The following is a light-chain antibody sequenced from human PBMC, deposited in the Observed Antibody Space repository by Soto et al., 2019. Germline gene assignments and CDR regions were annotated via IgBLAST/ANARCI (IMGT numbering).Light chain of an antibody. CDR1: QSISSY. V-gene: IGKV1-39*01. J-gene: IGKJ2*01. CDR2: AAS. CDR3: QQSYSTPYT. Sequence: DIQMTQSPSSLSASVGDRVTITCRASQSISSYLNWYQQKPGKAPKLLIYAASSLQSGVPSRFSVSGSGTDSTLTISSLQPEDFATYYCQQSYSTPYTFGQGTKLEIK.